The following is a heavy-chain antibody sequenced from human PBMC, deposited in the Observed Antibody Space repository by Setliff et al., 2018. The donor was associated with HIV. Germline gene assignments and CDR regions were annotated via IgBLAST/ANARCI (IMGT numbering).Heavy chain of an antibody. Sequence: SVKVSCKTSGGTFSTYVITWVRQAPGQGLEWMGGMLPILGMGNFAQKFQGIVTITADASTRTAYMELSSLTSDDTAVDYCAGSAHSYSYMGYYYHTMDVWGQGTTVTVSS. CDR2: MLPILGMG. CDR1: GGTFSTYV. CDR3: AGSAHSYSYMGYYYHTMDV. J-gene: IGHJ6*02. D-gene: IGHD4-4*01. V-gene: IGHV1-69*10.